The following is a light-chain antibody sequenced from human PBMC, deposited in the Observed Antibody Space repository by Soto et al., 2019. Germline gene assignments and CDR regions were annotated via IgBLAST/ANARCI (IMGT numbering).Light chain of an antibody. CDR2: DAS. CDR3: QQYDNLPLT. V-gene: IGKV1-33*01. J-gene: IGKJ4*01. CDR1: QDISNY. Sequence: DIQRTQSPSSLSASVGDRVTITCQASQDISNYLNWYQQKPGKAPKLLIYDASNLETGVPSRFSGSGSGTDSTFTISSLQPEDIATYYCQQYDNLPLTFGGGTKVEI.